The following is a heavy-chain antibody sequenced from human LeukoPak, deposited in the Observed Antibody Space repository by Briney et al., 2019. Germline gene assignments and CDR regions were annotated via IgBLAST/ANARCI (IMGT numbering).Heavy chain of an antibody. D-gene: IGHD2-15*01. J-gene: IGHJ4*02. V-gene: IGHV1-18*01. CDR1: GYTFTSYG. CDR2: ISAYNGNT. CDR3: ARVPNRGYCSGGSCYLY. Sequence: ASVKVSCKASGYTFTSYGISWVRPAPGQGLEWMGWISAYNGNTNYAQKLQGRITMTTDTSTSTAYMELRSLRSDDTAVYYCARVPNRGYCSGGSCYLYWGQGTLVTVSS.